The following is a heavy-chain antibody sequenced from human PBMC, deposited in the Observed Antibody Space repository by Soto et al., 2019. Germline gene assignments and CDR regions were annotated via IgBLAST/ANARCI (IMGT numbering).Heavy chain of an antibody. J-gene: IGHJ5*02. V-gene: IGHV4-31*03. CDR2: IYYSGST. D-gene: IGHD3-3*01. CDR3: ARDRDDLLNWFDP. CDR1: GGSISSGGYY. Sequence: PSETLSLTCTVSGGSISSGGYYWSWIRQHPGKGLEWIGYIYYSGSTYYNPSLKSRVTISVDTSKNQFSLKLSSVTAADTAVYYCARDRDDLLNWFDPWGQGTLVTV.